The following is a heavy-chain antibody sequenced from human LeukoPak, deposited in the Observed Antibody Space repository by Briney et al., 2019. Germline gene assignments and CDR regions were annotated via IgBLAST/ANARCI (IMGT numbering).Heavy chain of an antibody. Sequence: PGGSLRLSCAPSGFTFSSYGMHWVRQAPDKGLEWVAFIRYDGSNKYYADSVKGRFTISRDNSKNTLYLQMNSLRGEDTAVYYCAKDVAANNYYYYYMDVWGKGTTVTISS. D-gene: IGHD6-13*01. CDR2: IRYDGSNK. J-gene: IGHJ6*03. CDR3: AKDVAANNYYYYYMDV. V-gene: IGHV3-30*02. CDR1: GFTFSSYG.